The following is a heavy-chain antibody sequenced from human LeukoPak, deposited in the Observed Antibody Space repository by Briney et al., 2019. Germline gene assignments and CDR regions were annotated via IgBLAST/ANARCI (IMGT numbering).Heavy chain of an antibody. CDR2: LSSSGDTI. V-gene: IGHV3-48*02. CDR1: GFTFSSYS. Sequence: GGSLRLSCAASGFTFSSYSLSWVRQAPGKGLEWVSYLSSSGDTIYYADSVEGRFTISRDNAKNSLYLQMNSLRDEDTAVYYCARGPYNWNYINFDYWGQGTLVTVSS. CDR3: ARGPYNWNYINFDY. J-gene: IGHJ4*02. D-gene: IGHD1-7*01.